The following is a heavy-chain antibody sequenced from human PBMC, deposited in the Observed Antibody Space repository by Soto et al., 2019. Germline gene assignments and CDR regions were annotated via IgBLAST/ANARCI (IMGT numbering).Heavy chain of an antibody. D-gene: IGHD3-22*01. J-gene: IGHJ3*02. CDR2: IYHSGST. CDR1: GYSISSGYY. V-gene: IGHV4-38-2*01. Sequence: SETLSLTCAVSGYSISSGYYWGWIRQPPGKGLEWIGSIYHSGSTYYNPSLKSRVTISVDTSKNQFSLKLSSVTAADTAVYYCARGRYYYGSSGYYFDAFDIWGQGTMVTVSS. CDR3: ARGRYYYGSSGYYFDAFDI.